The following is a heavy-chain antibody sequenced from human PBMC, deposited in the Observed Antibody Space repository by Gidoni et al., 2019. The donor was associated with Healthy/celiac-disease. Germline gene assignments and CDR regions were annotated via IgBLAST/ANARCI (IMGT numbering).Heavy chain of an antibody. CDR1: GFTFSSYW. V-gene: IGHV3-74*01. J-gene: IGHJ4*02. CDR2: MNMDGSST. CDR3: ARDWVTASDY. D-gene: IGHD2-21*02. Sequence: EVQLVESGGGLVPPGGSLRPYCAASGFTFSSYWTHCVRQAPGKGLVWVLRMNMDGSSTSYEDFVKGRFTISRDNAKNTLYLQMNSLRAEDTAVYYCARDWVTASDYWGQGTLVTVSS.